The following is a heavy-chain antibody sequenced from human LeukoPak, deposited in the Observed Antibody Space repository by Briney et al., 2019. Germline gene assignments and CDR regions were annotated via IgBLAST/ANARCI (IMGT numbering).Heavy chain of an antibody. D-gene: IGHD6-19*01. V-gene: IGHV3-23*01. CDR2: ISGSGGST. Sequence: GGSLRLSCAASGFTFSSYAMSWVRQAPGKGLEWVSAISGSGGSTYYADSVKGRFTISRDNSKNTLYLSMNSLRAADTAVYYCAQDAFFGGWAYFDYWGQGTLVTVSS. CDR1: GFTFSSYA. J-gene: IGHJ4*02. CDR3: AQDAFFGGWAYFDY.